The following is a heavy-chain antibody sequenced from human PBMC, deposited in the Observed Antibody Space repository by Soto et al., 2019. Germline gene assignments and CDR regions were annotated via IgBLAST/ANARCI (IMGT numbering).Heavy chain of an antibody. CDR2: IRVYNGNT. CDR3: ARIGAYLYIFCGMDV. CDR1: GYTFSTYG. Sequence: SVKVSCKASGYTFSTYGITWVRQARGQGLEWMGWIRVYNGNTNYAQKFRGRVTMTTDTSTTTAYMELRSLTSDDTAVYYCARIGAYLYIFCGMDVWGQGTKVTVSS. J-gene: IGHJ6*02. D-gene: IGHD1-26*01. V-gene: IGHV1-18*04.